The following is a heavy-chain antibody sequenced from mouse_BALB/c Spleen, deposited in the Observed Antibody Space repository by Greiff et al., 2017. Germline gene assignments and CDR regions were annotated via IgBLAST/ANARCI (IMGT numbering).Heavy chain of an antibody. CDR1: GYAFSSSW. Sequence: QVQLQQSGPELVKPGASVKISCKASGYAFSSSWMNWVKQRPGQGLEWIGRIYPGDGDTNYNGKFKGKATLTADKSSSTAYMQLSSLTSVDSAVYFCARSSMITTRAYWYFDVWGAGTTVTVSS. CDR2: IYPGDGDT. J-gene: IGHJ1*01. CDR3: ARSSMITTRAYWYFDV. V-gene: IGHV1-82*01. D-gene: IGHD2-4*01.